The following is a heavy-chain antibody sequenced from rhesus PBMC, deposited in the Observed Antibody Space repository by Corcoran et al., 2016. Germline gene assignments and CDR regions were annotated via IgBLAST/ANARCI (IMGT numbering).Heavy chain of an antibody. CDR2: ITKRGSKT. CDR1: GFTFSTYG. Sequence: EAQLVETGGGLVQPGGALRLSCAASGFTFSTYGMSWVRQVPGKGREWGSGITKRGSKTFYADSVKGRFTISRDNTKNTLSLQMNSLRPEDTAVYYCANTPDHWGQGVLVTVSS. CDR3: ANTPDH. J-gene: IGHJ4*01. V-gene: IGHV3S5*01.